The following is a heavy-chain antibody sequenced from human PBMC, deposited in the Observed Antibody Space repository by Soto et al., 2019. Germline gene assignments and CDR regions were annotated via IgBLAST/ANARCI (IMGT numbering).Heavy chain of an antibody. V-gene: IGHV3-30*18. CDR3: AKDQYQLLDRFTFDY. D-gene: IGHD2-2*01. Sequence: GGSLRLSCAASGFTFSSYGMHWVRQAPGKGLEWVAVISYDGSNKYYADSVKGRFTISRDNSKNTLYLQMNSLRAEDTAVYYCAKDQYQLLDRFTFDYWGQGTLVTVSS. CDR1: GFTFSSYG. J-gene: IGHJ4*02. CDR2: ISYDGSNK.